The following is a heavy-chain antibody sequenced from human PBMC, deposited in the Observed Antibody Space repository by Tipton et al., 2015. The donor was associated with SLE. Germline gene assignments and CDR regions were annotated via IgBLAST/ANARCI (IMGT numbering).Heavy chain of an antibody. J-gene: IGHJ4*02. CDR1: GGTFSSYT. Sequence: QSGPEVKKPGSSVKVSCKASGGTFSSYTISWVRQAPGQGLEWMGRIIPILGIANYAQKFQGRVTITADKSTSTAYMELSSPRSEDTAVYYCARDAGSSSPDYWGQGTLVTVSS. D-gene: IGHD6-13*01. CDR2: IIPILGIA. CDR3: ARDAGSSSPDY. V-gene: IGHV1-69*04.